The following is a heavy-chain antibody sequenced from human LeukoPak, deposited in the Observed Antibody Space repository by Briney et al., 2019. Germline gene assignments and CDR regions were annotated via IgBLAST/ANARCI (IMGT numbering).Heavy chain of an antibody. CDR1: GFTFSDYY. V-gene: IGHV3-11*01. CDR3: ARSKGIVAVAGYYFDY. Sequence: GGSLRLSCAASGFTFSDYYMSWIRQAPGKGLGWVSYISSSGSTIYYADSVKGRFTISRDNAKTSLYLQMNSLRAEDTAVYYCARSKGIVAVAGYYFDYWGQGTLVTVSS. D-gene: IGHD6-19*01. J-gene: IGHJ4*02. CDR2: ISSSGSTI.